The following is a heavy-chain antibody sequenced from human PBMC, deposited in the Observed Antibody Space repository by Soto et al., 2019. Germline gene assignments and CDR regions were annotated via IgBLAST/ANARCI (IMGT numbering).Heavy chain of an antibody. Sequence: GASVKVSCKASGGTFSSYTISWVRQAPGQGLEWMGRIIPILGIANYAQKFQGRVTITADKSTSTAYMELSSLRSEDTAVYYCARGFLDRSTLYFDYWGQGTLVTVSS. V-gene: IGHV1-69*02. CDR1: GGTFSSYT. CDR2: IIPILGIA. J-gene: IGHJ4*02. D-gene: IGHD3-3*01. CDR3: ARGFLDRSTLYFDY.